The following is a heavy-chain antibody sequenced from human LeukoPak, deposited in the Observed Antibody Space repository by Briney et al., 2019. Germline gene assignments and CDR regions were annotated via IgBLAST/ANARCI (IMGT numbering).Heavy chain of an antibody. CDR1: GYSFTDYW. J-gene: IGHJ4*02. V-gene: IGHV5-51*01. Sequence: GESLKISCKGSGYSFTDYWIGWVRQMPGKGLEWMGIIYPGDSDTRYSPSFQGQVFISADRSISTAYLQWSSLKASDTAMYYCARLGCSTTTCYSGVDYWAREPWSPSPQ. D-gene: IGHD2-2*01. CDR3: ARLGCSTTTCYSGVDY. CDR2: IYPGDSDT.